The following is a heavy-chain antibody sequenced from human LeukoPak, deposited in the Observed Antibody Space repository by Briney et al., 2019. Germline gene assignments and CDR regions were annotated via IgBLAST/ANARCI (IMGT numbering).Heavy chain of an antibody. CDR2: IYHSGST. V-gene: IGHV4-38-2*02. Sequence: SETLSLTCTVSGYSISSGYYWGWIRQPPGKGLEWIGSIYHSGSTNYNPSLKSRVTISVDTSKNQFSLKLSSVIAADTAVYYCARGLNLRWLQMTFDYWGQGTLVTVSS. CDR1: GYSISSGYY. D-gene: IGHD5-24*01. CDR3: ARGLNLRWLQMTFDY. J-gene: IGHJ4*02.